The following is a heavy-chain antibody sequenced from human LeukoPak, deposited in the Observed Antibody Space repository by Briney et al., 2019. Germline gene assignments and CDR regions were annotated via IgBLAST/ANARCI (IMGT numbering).Heavy chain of an antibody. CDR1: GLTFRAYD. CDR2: IGGRSTYI. CDR3: ARGGTGAFDY. V-gene: IGHV3-11*06. Sequence: GGSLRLSCTASGLTFRAYDMSWIGQAPGQGLEWISYIGGRSTYISDADSVKGRFTFSRDNAKNLLFLQMNSLRVEDTALYYCARGGTGAFDYWGQGILVTVSS. J-gene: IGHJ4*02. D-gene: IGHD2-8*02.